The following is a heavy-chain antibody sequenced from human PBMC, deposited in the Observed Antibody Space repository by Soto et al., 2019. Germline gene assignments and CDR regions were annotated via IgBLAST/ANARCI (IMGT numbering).Heavy chain of an antibody. CDR3: ARSHLETVRGVIISGGLYYYYMDV. Sequence: GGSLRLSCAASGFTVSSNYMSWVRQAPGKGLEWVSVIYSGGSTYYADSVKGRFTISRHNSKNTLYLQMNSLRAEDTAVYYCARSHLETVRGVIISGGLYYYYMDVWGKGTTVTVSS. CDR1: GFTVSSNY. J-gene: IGHJ6*03. V-gene: IGHV3-53*04. CDR2: IYSGGST. D-gene: IGHD3-10*01.